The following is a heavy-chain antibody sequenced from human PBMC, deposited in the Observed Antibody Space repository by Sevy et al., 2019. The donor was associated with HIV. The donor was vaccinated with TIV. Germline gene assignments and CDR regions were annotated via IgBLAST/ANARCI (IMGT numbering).Heavy chain of an antibody. J-gene: IGHJ4*02. CDR3: AKDQGQLLQYYFDY. D-gene: IGHD2-2*01. Sequence: GGSLRLSCAASEFTFSSYAMHWVRQAPGKGLEWVAVISYDGSNKYYADSVKGRFTISRDNSKNTLYLHMNSLRAEDTAVYYCAKDQGQLLQYYFDYWGQGTLVTVSS. CDR2: ISYDGSNK. V-gene: IGHV3-30*04. CDR1: EFTFSSYA.